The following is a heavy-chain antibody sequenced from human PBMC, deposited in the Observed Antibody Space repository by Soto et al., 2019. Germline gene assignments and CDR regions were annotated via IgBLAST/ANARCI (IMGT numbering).Heavy chain of an antibody. CDR1: GGSFSGYY. J-gene: IGHJ4*02. D-gene: IGHD3-22*01. Sequence: SETLSLTCAVYGGSFSGYYWSWIRQPPGKGLEWIGEINHSGSTNYNPSLKSRVTISVDTSKNQFSLKLSYVTAEDTAVYYCARGGYYDSSGSRQRGYFDYWGQGTLVTVSS. CDR2: INHSGST. V-gene: IGHV4-34*01. CDR3: ARGGYYDSSGSRQRGYFDY.